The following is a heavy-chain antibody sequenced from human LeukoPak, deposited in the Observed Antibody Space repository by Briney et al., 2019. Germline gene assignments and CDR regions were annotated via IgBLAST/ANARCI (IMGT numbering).Heavy chain of an antibody. J-gene: IGHJ4*02. D-gene: IGHD5-18*01. CDR3: ATDPSSGYSYGLDY. CDR1: GGTFSSYA. CDR2: IIPILGIA. Sequence: SVKVSCKASGGTFSSYAISWVRQAPGQGLEWMGRIIPILGIANYAQKFQGRVTMTEDTSTDTAYMELSSLRSEDTAVYYCATDPSSGYSYGLDYWGQGTLVTVSS. V-gene: IGHV1-69*04.